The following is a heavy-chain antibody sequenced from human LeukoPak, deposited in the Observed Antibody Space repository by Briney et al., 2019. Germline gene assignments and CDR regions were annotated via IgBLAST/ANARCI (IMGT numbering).Heavy chain of an antibody. Sequence: RTSETLSLTCAVYGGSFSGYYWSWIRQPPGKGLEWIGEINHSGSTNYNPSLKSRVTISVDTSKNQFSLKLSSVTAADTAVYYCARVRSAGSGSYPKPARFDYWGQGTLVTVSS. CDR2: INHSGST. D-gene: IGHD3-10*01. CDR1: GGSFSGYY. CDR3: ARVRSAGSGSYPKPARFDY. V-gene: IGHV4-34*01. J-gene: IGHJ4*02.